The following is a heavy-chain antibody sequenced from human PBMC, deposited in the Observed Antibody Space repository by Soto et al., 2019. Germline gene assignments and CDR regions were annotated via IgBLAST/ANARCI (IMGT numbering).Heavy chain of an antibody. D-gene: IGHD3-10*01. CDR3: VRGRYGSEIH. J-gene: IGHJ4*02. V-gene: IGHV3-53*04. CDR1: GFIVSSNY. CDR2: LYSGGAT. Sequence: EVRLVESGGGLVQPGGSLRLSCAASGFIVSSNYMTWVRQAPGKGLEWVSLLYSGGATHYAASVKGRFTISSHSSQNTLVLQMDSPRTEDAATYYCVRGRYGSEIHWGQGTKVTVSS.